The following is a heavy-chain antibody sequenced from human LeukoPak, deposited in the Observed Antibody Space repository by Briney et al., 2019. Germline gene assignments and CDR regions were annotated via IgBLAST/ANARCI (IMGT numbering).Heavy chain of an antibody. V-gene: IGHV4-59*01. CDR2: IYYSGST. CDR3: ARVRTGVDYYYGMDV. CDR1: GGSISSYY. Sequence: SETLSLTCTVSGGSISSYYWSWIRQPPGKGLEWIGYIYYSGSTNYNPSLKSRVTISVDTSKNQFSLKLNSVTAADTAVYYCARVRTGVDYYYGMDVWGKGTTVTVSS. D-gene: IGHD7-27*01. J-gene: IGHJ6*04.